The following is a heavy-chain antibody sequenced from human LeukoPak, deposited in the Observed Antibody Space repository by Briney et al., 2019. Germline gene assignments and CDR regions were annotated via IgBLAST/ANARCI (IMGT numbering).Heavy chain of an antibody. CDR1: GGSLSSSRYS. Sequence: SETLSLTCTVSGGSLSSSRYSWAWIRQPPGKGLEWIGTIYYSGSTYYNPSLKSRVTISVDTSKIHFSLRLSSMTAAGTAVYYCARHTSGIVGASDYWGQGTLVTVSS. CDR2: IYYSGST. CDR3: ARHTSGIVGASDY. D-gene: IGHD1-26*01. J-gene: IGHJ4*02. V-gene: IGHV4-39*01.